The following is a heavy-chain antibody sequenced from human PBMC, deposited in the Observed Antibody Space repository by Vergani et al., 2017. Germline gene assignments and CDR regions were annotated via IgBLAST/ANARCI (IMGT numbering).Heavy chain of an antibody. CDR2: IRYDGSNK. Sequence: QVQLVESGGGVVQPGGSLRLSCAASGFTFSSYGMHWVRQAPGKGLEWVAFIRYDGSNKYYADSVKGRFTISRDNSKNTLYLQMNSLRAEDTAVYYCAKDYGDYVDYYYYGMDVWGQGTTVTVSS. V-gene: IGHV3-30*02. CDR1: GFTFSSYG. CDR3: AKDYGDYVDYYYYGMDV. D-gene: IGHD4-17*01. J-gene: IGHJ6*02.